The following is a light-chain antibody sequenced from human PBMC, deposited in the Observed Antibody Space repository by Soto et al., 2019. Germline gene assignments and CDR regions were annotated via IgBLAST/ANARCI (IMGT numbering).Light chain of an antibody. CDR3: MQGTLWPWT. V-gene: IGKV2-30*01. J-gene: IGKJ1*01. Sequence: DVVMTQSPLSLPVTLGQPASISCSSSQILVDRDGKTYFNWYQWRPGQPPRRLIYKISYRDSGVPDRFSGSGSGTYFTLQISRVEAEDVGFYYCMQGTLWPWTFGQGTRWIS. CDR2: KIS. CDR1: QILVDRDGKTY.